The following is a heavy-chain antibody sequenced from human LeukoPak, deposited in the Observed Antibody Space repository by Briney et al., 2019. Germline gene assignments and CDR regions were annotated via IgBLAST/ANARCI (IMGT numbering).Heavy chain of an antibody. V-gene: IGHV1-18*01. CDR3: ARGSAYYDSSGYGFDY. CDR1: GYTFTSYG. J-gene: IGHJ4*02. Sequence: ASVKVSCKASGYTFTSYGISWVRQAPGQGLEWMGWMSAYNGNTNYAQKLQGRVTMTTDTSTSTAYMELRSLRSDDTAVYYCARGSAYYDSSGYGFDYWGQGTLVTVSS. D-gene: IGHD3-22*01. CDR2: MSAYNGNT.